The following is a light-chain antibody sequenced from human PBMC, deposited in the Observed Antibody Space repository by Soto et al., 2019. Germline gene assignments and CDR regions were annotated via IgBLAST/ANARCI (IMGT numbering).Light chain of an antibody. Sequence: EVVMTQSPVTLSVSPGERATLSCGASQSINSNLAWYQQKLGQAPRLLMYGTSNRATGIPDRFSGSGSGTDFTLTISRLEAEDFVVYYCQQYDTSPRTFGQGTKVDIK. CDR1: QSINSN. V-gene: IGKV3D-15*01. CDR3: QQYDTSPRT. CDR2: GTS. J-gene: IGKJ2*01.